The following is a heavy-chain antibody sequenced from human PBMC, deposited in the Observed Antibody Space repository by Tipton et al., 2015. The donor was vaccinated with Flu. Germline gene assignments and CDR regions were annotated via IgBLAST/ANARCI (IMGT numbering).Heavy chain of an antibody. V-gene: IGHV1-8*01. Sequence: QLVQSGAEVQRPGASVRVSCKASGYTFINYDLAWVRQAPGQGLEWMGWMNPNTGKTGYAQKFPGRVTVTRDISKSTIYVDLSSLRSDDTAVYFCARGLQRGTRRNPYFYVLDVWGQRTKVTVS. D-gene: IGHD1-14*01. J-gene: IGHJ6*02. CDR3: ARGLQRGTRRNPYFYVLDV. CDR1: GYTFINYD. CDR2: MNPNTGKT.